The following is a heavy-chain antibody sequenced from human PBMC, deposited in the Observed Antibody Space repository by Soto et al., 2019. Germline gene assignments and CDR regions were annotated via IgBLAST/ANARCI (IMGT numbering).Heavy chain of an antibody. Sequence: QVQLQESGPGLVKPSQTLSLTCTVSGAPIRSDGQYWSWIRQHPGQGLEWIGYIYHTGTTYYTPSLESRVTISVDTSKNQFSLNLSFVTAADTAVYYCARRGRYGEVDAFDFWGQGTMVTVSS. CDR1: GAPIRSDGQY. J-gene: IGHJ3*01. CDR2: IYHTGTT. CDR3: ARRGRYGEVDAFDF. D-gene: IGHD4-17*01. V-gene: IGHV4-31*02.